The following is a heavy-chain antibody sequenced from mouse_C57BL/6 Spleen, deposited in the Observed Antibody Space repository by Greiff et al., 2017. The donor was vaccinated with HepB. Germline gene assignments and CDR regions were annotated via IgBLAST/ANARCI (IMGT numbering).Heavy chain of an antibody. CDR2: IDPSDSET. Sequence: QVQLQQPGAELVRPGSSVKLSCKASGYTFTSYWMHWVKQRPIQGLEWIGNIDPSDSETHYNQKFKDKATLTVDKSSSTAYMQLSSLTSEDSADYYCAADYYGSSPWFAYWGQGTLVTVSA. CDR1: GYTFTSYW. J-gene: IGHJ3*01. V-gene: IGHV1-52*01. CDR3: AADYYGSSPWFAY. D-gene: IGHD1-1*01.